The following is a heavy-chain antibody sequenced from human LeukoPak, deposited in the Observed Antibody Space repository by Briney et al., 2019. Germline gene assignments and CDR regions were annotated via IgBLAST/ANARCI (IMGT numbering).Heavy chain of an antibody. CDR1: GFTFNNVW. D-gene: IGHD6-13*01. CDR2: IYSGGST. Sequence: GGSLRLSCAASGFTFNNVWMSWVRQAPGKGLEWVSVIYSGGSTYYADSVKGRFTISRDNSKNTLYLQMNSLRAEDTAVYYCARGGPAAGRFDYWGQGTLVTVSS. J-gene: IGHJ4*02. CDR3: ARGGPAAGRFDY. V-gene: IGHV3-66*01.